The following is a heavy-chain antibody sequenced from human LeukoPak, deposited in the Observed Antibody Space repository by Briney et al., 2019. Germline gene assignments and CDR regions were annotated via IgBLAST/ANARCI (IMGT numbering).Heavy chain of an antibody. J-gene: IGHJ4*02. CDR1: GFTFDDYA. V-gene: IGHV3-9*01. CDR2: ISWNSGSI. CDR3: AKDQHRLGIAVAGNPNFDY. Sequence: GGSLRLSCAASGFTFDDYAMHWVRQAPWKGLEWVSGISWNSGSIGYADSVKGRFTISRDNAKNSLYLQMNSLRAEDTAVYYCAKDQHRLGIAVAGNPNFDYWGQGTLVTVSS. D-gene: IGHD6-19*01.